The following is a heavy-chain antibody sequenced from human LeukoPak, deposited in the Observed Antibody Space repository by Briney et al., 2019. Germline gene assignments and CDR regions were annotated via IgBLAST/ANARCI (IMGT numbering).Heavy chain of an antibody. J-gene: IGHJ4*02. CDR2: ISSSGSTI. CDR3: ARDGDYGDYPDY. D-gene: IGHD4-17*01. CDR1: GFTFSSYE. Sequence: GGSLRLSCAASGFTFSSYEMNWVRQAPGKGLEWVSCISSSGSTIYYADSVKGRFTISRDNAKNSLYLQMNSLRAEDTAVYYCARDGDYGDYPDYWGQGTLVTVSS. V-gene: IGHV3-48*03.